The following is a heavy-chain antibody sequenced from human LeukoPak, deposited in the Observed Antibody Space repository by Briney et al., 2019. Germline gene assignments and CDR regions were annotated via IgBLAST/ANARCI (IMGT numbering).Heavy chain of an antibody. D-gene: IGHD6-6*01. J-gene: IGHJ4*02. V-gene: IGHV4-34*01. Sequence: SETLSLTCAVYGGSFSGYYWSWIRQPPGKGLEWIGEINHSGSTNYNPSLKSRVTISVDTSKNQFSLKLSSVAAADTAVYYCARQEYSSSSFDYWGQGTLVTVSS. CDR3: ARQEYSSSSFDY. CDR1: GGSFSGYY. CDR2: INHSGST.